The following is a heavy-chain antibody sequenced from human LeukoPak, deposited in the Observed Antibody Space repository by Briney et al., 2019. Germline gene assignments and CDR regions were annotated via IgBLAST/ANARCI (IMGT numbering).Heavy chain of an antibody. Sequence: SVNVSCKASGGTFSSYAISWVRQAPGQGLEWMGGIIPIFGTANYAQKFQGRVTITADESKSTAYMELSSLRSEDTAVYYCARSTRGYSGYDFDYWGQGTLVTVSS. V-gene: IGHV1-69*13. D-gene: IGHD5-12*01. CDR2: IIPIFGTA. CDR3: ARSTRGYSGYDFDY. J-gene: IGHJ4*02. CDR1: GGTFSSYA.